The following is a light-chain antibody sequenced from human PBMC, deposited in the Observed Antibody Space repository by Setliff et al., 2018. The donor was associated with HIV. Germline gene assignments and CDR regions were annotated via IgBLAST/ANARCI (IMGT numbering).Light chain of an antibody. J-gene: IGLJ2*01. CDR2: EVT. CDR3: CSYAGPTTAMV. Sequence: QSVLTQPASVSGSPGQSLTISCTGTSSDVGGYNLVSWYQQHPGKAPKLLIFEVTKRPSGVSIRFSGSKSDNTASLTISGLQTEDEGDYYCCSYAGPTTAMVFGGGTQLTVL. V-gene: IGLV2-23*02. CDR1: SSDVGGYNL.